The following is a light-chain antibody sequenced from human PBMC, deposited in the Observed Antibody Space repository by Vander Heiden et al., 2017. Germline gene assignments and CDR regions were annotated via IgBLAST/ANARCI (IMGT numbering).Light chain of an antibody. J-gene: IGKJ1*01. CDR3: QQYYSTPRT. CDR2: WAS. V-gene: IGKV4-1*01. CDR1: QSVLYSSNNKNN. Sequence: DIVMTQSPDSLAVSLGERATINCKSSQSVLYSSNNKNNLTWYQQKPGQPPRLLIYWASTRESGVPDRFSGSGSGTDFTRTISSLQAEDVAVYYCQQYYSTPRTFGQGTKVEIK.